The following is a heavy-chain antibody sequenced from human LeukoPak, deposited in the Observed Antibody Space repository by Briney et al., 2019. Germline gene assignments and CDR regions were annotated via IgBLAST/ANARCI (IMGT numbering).Heavy chain of an antibody. J-gene: IGHJ6*02. CDR2: IYHSGST. D-gene: IGHD4-17*01. CDR1: GVSISSGGYS. Sequence: SETLSLTCAVSGVSISSGGYSWSWIRQPPGKGLEWIGYIYHSGSTYYNPSLKSRVTISVDRSKNQFSLKLSSVTAADTAVYYCARGGLDGDYGPLYYYYGMDVWGQGTTVTVSS. CDR3: ARGGLDGDYGPLYYYYGMDV. V-gene: IGHV4-30-2*01.